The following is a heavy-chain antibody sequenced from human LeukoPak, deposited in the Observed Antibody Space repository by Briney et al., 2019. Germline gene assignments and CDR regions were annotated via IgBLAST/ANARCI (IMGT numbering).Heavy chain of an antibody. J-gene: IGHJ4*02. D-gene: IGHD3-22*01. CDR1: GFTVSSNY. V-gene: IGHV3-66*01. CDR3: ARTITMTSGFDY. Sequence: PGGSLRLSCAASGFTVSSNYMSWVRQAPGKGLEWVSVIYSGGSTYYADSVKGRFTISRDNSKNTPYLQMNSLRAEDTAVYYCARTITMTSGFDYWGQGTLVTVSS. CDR2: IYSGGST.